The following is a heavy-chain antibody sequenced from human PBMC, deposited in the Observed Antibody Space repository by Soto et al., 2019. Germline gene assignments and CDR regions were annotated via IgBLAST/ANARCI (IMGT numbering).Heavy chain of an antibody. D-gene: IGHD6-19*01. CDR3: AALDSSGWYGGPYGC. J-gene: IGHJ4*02. V-gene: IGHV1-69*12. Sequence: QVQLVQSGAEVKKPGSSVKVSCKASGGTFSSYAISWVRQAPGQGLEWMGGIIPIFGTANYAQKFQGRVTIXXDXSXXTAYMELSSLRSEDTAVYYCAALDSSGWYGGPYGCWGQGTLVTVSS. CDR1: GGTFSSYA. CDR2: IIPIFGTA.